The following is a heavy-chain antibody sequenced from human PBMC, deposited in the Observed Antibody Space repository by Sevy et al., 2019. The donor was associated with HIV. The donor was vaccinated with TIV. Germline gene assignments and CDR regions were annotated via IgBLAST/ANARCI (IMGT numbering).Heavy chain of an antibody. V-gene: IGHV3-30*18. D-gene: IGHD3-10*01. Sequence: GGSLRLSCAASGFTFSSYGMHWVRQAPGKGLEWVAVISYDGSNKYYADSVKGRFTISRDNSKNTLYLQMNSLRAEDTAVYYCAKSSGQTPLYGMDVWGQGITVTVSS. CDR2: ISYDGSNK. CDR1: GFTFSSYG. J-gene: IGHJ6*02. CDR3: AKSSGQTPLYGMDV.